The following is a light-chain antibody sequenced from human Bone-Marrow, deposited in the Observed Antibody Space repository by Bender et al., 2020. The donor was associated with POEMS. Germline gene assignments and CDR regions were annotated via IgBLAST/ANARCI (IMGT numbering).Light chain of an antibody. CDR2: EDT. CDR1: SNDVGGYNF. J-gene: IGLJ1*01. Sequence: QSVLTQPPSASGTPGQSVIISCSGTSNDVGGYNFVSWYQQHPDKAPKLMIYEDTKRPSGVSSRFSGSKSGNTASLTISGLQTEDEAAYYCCSQTSSRTLGVFGTGTWVTV. CDR3: CSQTSSRTLGV. V-gene: IGLV2-14*01.